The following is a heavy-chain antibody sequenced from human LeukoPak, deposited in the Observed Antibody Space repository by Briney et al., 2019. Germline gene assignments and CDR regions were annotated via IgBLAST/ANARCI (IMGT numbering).Heavy chain of an antibody. J-gene: IGHJ4*02. V-gene: IGHV3-7*03. Sequence: PGGSLRLSCAASGFTFSSYWMSWVRQAPGKGLEWVANIKQDGSEKYYVDSVKGRFTISRDNSKNTLYLQMNSLRAEDTAVYYCARYRGGYCGGDCAYWLGYFDYWGQGTLVTVSS. CDR1: GFTFSSYW. D-gene: IGHD2-21*02. CDR2: IKQDGSEK. CDR3: ARYRGGYCGGDCAYWLGYFDY.